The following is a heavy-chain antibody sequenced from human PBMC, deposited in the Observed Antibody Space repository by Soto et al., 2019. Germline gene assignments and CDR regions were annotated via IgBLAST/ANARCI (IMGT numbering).Heavy chain of an antibody. CDR1: GGPFSVYY. CDR3: ARGKAGIAAAGGRWVDP. CDR2: INHSGST. V-gene: IGHV4-34*01. Sequence: SETLSLTSAVYGGPFSVYYWRWIRQPPGKGLEWIGNINHSGSTKYNPSLSGLFPVSVDTSKNQFLLKLSTVHAANTVVYYCARGKAGIAAAGGRWVDPSGERTLVAVSS. D-gene: IGHD6-13*01. J-gene: IGHJ5*02.